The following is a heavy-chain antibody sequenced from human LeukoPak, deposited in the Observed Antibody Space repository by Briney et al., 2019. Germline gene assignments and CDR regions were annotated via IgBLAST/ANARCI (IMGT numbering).Heavy chain of an antibody. J-gene: IGHJ5*02. D-gene: IGHD3-10*01. CDR1: GGSFSGYY. Sequence: PSETLSLTCAVYGGSFSGYYWSWIRQSPGKGLDWIGYIYYSGSTKYNPSLKSRVTISVDTSKNQFSLKLSSVTAADTAVYYCARARGRITMVRGSPGWFDPWGQGTLVTVSS. CDR2: IYYSGST. CDR3: ARARGRITMVRGSPGWFDP. V-gene: IGHV4-59*01.